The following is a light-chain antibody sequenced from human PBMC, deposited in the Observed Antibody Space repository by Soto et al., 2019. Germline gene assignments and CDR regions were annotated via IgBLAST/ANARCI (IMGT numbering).Light chain of an antibody. V-gene: IGKV1-5*01. CDR3: QPYKSFSPYT. Sequence: DIPMTQSPSTLSASVGDRVTITCLASQTIDTRWAWYQQKPGKAPKLLIYGASSLPSGVPSRFSGSGSGTDFTLTITSLQPDDFATYYGQPYKSFSPYTFGQGTKLEIQ. J-gene: IGKJ2*01. CDR2: GAS. CDR1: QTIDTR.